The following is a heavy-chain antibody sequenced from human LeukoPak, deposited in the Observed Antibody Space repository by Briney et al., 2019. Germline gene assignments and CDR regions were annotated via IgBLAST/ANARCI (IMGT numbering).Heavy chain of an antibody. CDR1: GYTFTSYG. D-gene: IGHD6-6*01. CDR3: ATEEYSSSIGTFDI. V-gene: IGHV1-18*01. CDR2: ISAYNGNT. Sequence: ASVKVSCKASGYTFTSYGISWVRQAPGQGLEWMGWISAYNGNTNYAQKFQGRVTMTTDTSTSTAHMELRSLRSDDTAVYYCATEEYSSSIGTFDIWGQGTMVTVSS. J-gene: IGHJ3*02.